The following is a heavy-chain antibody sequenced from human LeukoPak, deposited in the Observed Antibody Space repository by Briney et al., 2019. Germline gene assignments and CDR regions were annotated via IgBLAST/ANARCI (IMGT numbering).Heavy chain of an antibody. D-gene: IGHD3-16*01. J-gene: IGHJ4*02. CDR3: AREKGDDYVWGSYF. CDR2: IKQDGSEK. V-gene: IGHV3-7*01. CDR1: GFTFSSYW. Sequence: GGSLRLSCAVSGFTFSSYWMSWVRQAPGKGLEWVANIKQDGSEKYYVDSVKGRFTISRDNAKNSLYLQMNSLRAEDTAVYYCAREKGDDYVWGSYFWGQGTLVTVSS.